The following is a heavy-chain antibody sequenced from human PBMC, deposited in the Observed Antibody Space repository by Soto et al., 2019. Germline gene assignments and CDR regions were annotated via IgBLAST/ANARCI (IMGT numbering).Heavy chain of an antibody. V-gene: IGHV4-34*01. D-gene: IGHD1-26*01. Sequence: SETLSLTCAVYGGSFSGYYWSWIRQPPGKGLEWIGEINHSGSTNYNPSLKSRVTISVDTSKNQFSLKLSSVTAADTAVYYCARGFTTGLGGYYYGMDVWGQGATVTVSS. CDR2: INHSGST. CDR3: ARGFTTGLGGYYYGMDV. CDR1: GGSFSGYY. J-gene: IGHJ6*02.